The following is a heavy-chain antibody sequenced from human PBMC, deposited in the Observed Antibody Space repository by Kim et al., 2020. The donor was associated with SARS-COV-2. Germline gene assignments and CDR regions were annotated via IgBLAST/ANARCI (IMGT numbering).Heavy chain of an antibody. CDR3: AREDIVVVPAANWFDP. D-gene: IGHD2-2*01. Sequence: SVKVSCKASGGTFSSYAISWVRQAPGQGLEWMGGIIPIFGTANYAQKFQGRVTITADESTRTAYMELSSLRSEDTAVYYCAREDIVVVPAANWFDPWGQGTLVTVSS. J-gene: IGHJ5*02. V-gene: IGHV1-69*13. CDR2: IIPIFGTA. CDR1: GGTFSSYA.